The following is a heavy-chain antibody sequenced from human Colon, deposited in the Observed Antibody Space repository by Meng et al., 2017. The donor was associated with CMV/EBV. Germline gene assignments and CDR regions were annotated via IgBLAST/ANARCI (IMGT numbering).Heavy chain of an antibody. J-gene: IGHJ4*02. D-gene: IGHD3-3*01. Sequence: ASVKVSCKASGYTFSNYSMSWVRQAPGQGLEWLGWINADNGDTNYAQKVQDRVTMTTDTSTSTAYMELRSLRSDDTAVYYCARVIQSSGVVISPFNYWGQGTMVTVSS. V-gene: IGHV1-18*01. CDR3: ARVIQSSGVVISPFNY. CDR2: INADNGDT. CDR1: GYTFSNYS.